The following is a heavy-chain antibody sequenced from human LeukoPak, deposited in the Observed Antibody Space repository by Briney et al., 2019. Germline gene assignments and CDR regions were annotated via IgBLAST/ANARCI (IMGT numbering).Heavy chain of an antibody. CDR1: GFTFSSYA. CDR2: ISYGGSNK. J-gene: IGHJ6*02. Sequence: GGSLRLSCAASGFTFSSYAMHWVRQAPGKGLEWVAVISYGGSNKYCADSVKGRFTISRDNSNNTLYLQMNSLRAEDTAVYYCAREGYYYDSSGSYSYGMDVWGQGTTVTVSS. D-gene: IGHD3-22*01. CDR3: AREGYYYDSSGSYSYGMDV. V-gene: IGHV3-30*04.